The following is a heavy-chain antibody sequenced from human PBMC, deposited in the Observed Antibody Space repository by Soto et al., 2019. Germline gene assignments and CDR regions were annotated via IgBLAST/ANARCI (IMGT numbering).Heavy chain of an antibody. Sequence: QVQLQQWGAGLLKPSETLSLTCAVYGGSFSGFYWTWIRQPPGTGLEWFGEINNSGSTNYNPSLKSRVTISVDTSKNQFSLKLTSVTAAVTAVYYCARDKMTGLFDYWGQGTLVTVSS. CDR1: GGSFSGFY. D-gene: IGHD3-9*01. CDR2: INNSGST. CDR3: ARDKMTGLFDY. J-gene: IGHJ4*02. V-gene: IGHV4-34*01.